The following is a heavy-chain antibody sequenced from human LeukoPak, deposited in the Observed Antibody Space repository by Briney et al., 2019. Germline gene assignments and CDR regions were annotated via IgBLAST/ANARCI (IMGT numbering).Heavy chain of an antibody. J-gene: IGHJ4*02. CDR3: TSVVVSLFDY. D-gene: IGHD2-15*01. V-gene: IGHV3-74*01. CDR2: INSDGSST. Sequence: GGSLRLSCAASGFTFSSYWMHWVRQAPGKGLVWVSRINSDGSSTTYADSVKGRFTISRDNAKNTLYLQMNSLRAEDTAVYYCTSVVVSLFDYWGQGTLVTASS. CDR1: GFTFSSYW.